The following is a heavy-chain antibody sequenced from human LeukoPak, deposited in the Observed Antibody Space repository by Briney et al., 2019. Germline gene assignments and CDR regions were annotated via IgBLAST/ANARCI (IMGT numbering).Heavy chain of an antibody. D-gene: IGHD4-17*01. CDR2: ISAYNGNT. V-gene: IGHV1-18*01. Sequence: ASVKVSCKASGYTFTSYGISWVRQAPGQGLEWMGWISAYNGNTNYAQKLQGRVTMTTDTSTSTAYMELRSLRSDDTAVYYCARVLRNAHYGDHFDYWGQGTLVTVSS. CDR1: GYTFTSYG. CDR3: ARVLRNAHYGDHFDY. J-gene: IGHJ4*02.